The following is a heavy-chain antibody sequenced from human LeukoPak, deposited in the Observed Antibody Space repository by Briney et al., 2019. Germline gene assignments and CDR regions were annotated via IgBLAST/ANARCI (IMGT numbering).Heavy chain of an antibody. CDR1: GFSFSFYW. D-gene: IGHD3-3*01. CDR2: IYPGDSDT. Sequence: GESLKISCKGSGFSFSFYWIGWVRQMPGKGLEWMGIIYPGDSDTRYSPSFQGQVTISADKSISTAYLQWSSLKASDTAMYYCARQSEWSPYYFDYWGQGNLVTVSS. CDR3: ARQSEWSPYYFDY. V-gene: IGHV5-51*01. J-gene: IGHJ4*02.